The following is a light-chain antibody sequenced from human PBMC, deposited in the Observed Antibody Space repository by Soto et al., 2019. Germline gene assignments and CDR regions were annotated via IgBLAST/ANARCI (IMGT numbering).Light chain of an antibody. CDR3: QHYNSYPPT. V-gene: IGKV1-5*01. J-gene: IGKJ1*01. CDR1: XSXSNW. CDR2: DAS. Sequence: DIQMTQSPSTLXASVGXXVXXXXRXXXSXSNWLAWYQLKPGKAPNLLIYDASSLESGVPSRFSGSGSGTEFTLTISSLQPDDFATYYCQHYNSYPPTFGQGTKVEIK.